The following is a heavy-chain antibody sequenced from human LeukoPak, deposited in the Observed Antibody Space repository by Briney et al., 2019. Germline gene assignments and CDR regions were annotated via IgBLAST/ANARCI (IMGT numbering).Heavy chain of an antibody. Sequence: HWGRHAPGGGLEHVSAISANGVSTYYANSVKGRFTISRDDDKNLLYLDMNGLRAEDTAVYYCARGHTAVTRHFDFWGQGTLVTVSS. J-gene: IGHJ4*02. V-gene: IGHV3-64*01. CDR2: ISANGVST. CDR3: ARGHTAVTRHFDF. D-gene: IGHD4-17*01.